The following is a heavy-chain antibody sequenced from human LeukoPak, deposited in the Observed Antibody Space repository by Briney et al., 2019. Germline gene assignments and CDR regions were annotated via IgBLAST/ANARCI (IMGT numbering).Heavy chain of an antibody. J-gene: IGHJ1*01. V-gene: IGHV1-18*01. D-gene: IGHD6-13*01. CDR3: ARGHSTSWAEYFQH. CDR1: DYTFNRYG. CDR2: ISAYNGNT. Sequence: SVRVSCKASDYTFNRYGISWVRQAPGQGLEWMGWISAYNGNTKNAQNLQGRVTMTTDTSTTTAYMELRSLKSDDTAVYYCARGHSTSWAEYFQHWGQGTLVTVST.